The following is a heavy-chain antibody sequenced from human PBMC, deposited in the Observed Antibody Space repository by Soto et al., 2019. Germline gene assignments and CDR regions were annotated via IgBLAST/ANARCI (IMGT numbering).Heavy chain of an antibody. Sequence: QVQLVQSGAEVKKPGASVKVSCKASGYTFTSYGISWVRQAPGQGLEWMGWISAYNGNTNYAQKRQGRVTRTTDTHTSTGYMELRNLRSDDTAVYYCAREPSYCSRTSCTIGYRGNGTPVPVSS. D-gene: IGHD2-2*01. CDR2: ISAYNGNT. J-gene: IGHJ4*01. CDR3: AREPSYCSRTSCTIGY. CDR1: GYTFTSYG. V-gene: IGHV1-18*01.